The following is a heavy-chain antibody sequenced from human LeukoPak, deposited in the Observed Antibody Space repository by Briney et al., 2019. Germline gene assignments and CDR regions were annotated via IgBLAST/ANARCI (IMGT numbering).Heavy chain of an antibody. V-gene: IGHV1-69*06. CDR2: IIPIFGTA. J-gene: IGHJ4*02. CDR1: GGTFSSYA. CDR3: ARVPTERYYSSSWYDRYYFDY. D-gene: IGHD6-13*01. Sequence: SVKVSCKASGGTFSSYAISWVRQAPGQGLEWMGGIIPIFGTANYAQKFQGRVTITADKSTSTAYMELSSLRSEDTAVYYCARVPTERYYSSSWYDRYYFDYWGQGTLVTVSS.